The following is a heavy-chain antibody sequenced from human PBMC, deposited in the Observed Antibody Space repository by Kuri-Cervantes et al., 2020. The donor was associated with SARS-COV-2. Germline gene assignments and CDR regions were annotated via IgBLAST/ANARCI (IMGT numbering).Heavy chain of an antibody. CDR3: ARDLNGGSDY. J-gene: IGHJ4*02. D-gene: IGHD3-10*01. V-gene: IGHV3-11*05. CDR2: ISSSSSYT. Sequence: GESLKISCAASGFTFSDYYMSWIRQAPGKGLEWVSYISSSSSYTNYADSVKGRFTISRDNAKNSLYLQMNSLRAKDTAVYYCARDLNGGSDYWGQGTLVTVSS. CDR1: GFTFSDYY.